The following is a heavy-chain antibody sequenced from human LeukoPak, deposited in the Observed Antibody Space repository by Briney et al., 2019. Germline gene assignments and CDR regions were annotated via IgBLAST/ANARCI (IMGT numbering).Heavy chain of an antibody. D-gene: IGHD3-22*01. CDR3: ARGPFYDSSGYFDY. V-gene: IGHV3-30*04. J-gene: IGHJ4*02. CDR2: ISYDGSNK. CDR1: GFTFSSYA. Sequence: PGRSLRLSCAASGFTFSSYAMHWVRQAPGKGLEWVAVISYDGSNKYYADSVKGRFTISRDNSKNTLYLQMNSLRAEDTAVYYCARGPFYDSSGYFDYWGQGTLVTVSS.